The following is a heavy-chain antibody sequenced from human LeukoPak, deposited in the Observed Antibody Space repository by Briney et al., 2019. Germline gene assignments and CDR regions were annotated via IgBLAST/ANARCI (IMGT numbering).Heavy chain of an antibody. CDR1: GYTFTGYY. CDR3: AREYYYDSRGYYYYYGMDV. D-gene: IGHD3-22*01. Sequence: ASVKVYCKASGYTFTGYYMHWVRQAPGQGLEWMGWINPNSGGTNYAQKFQGRVTMTRDTSISTAYMELSRLRSDDTAVYYCAREYYYDSRGYYYYYGMDVWGQGTTVTVSS. V-gene: IGHV1-2*02. CDR2: INPNSGGT. J-gene: IGHJ6*02.